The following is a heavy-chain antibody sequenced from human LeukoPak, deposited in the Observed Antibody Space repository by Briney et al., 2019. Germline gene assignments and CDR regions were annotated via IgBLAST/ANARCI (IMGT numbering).Heavy chain of an antibody. CDR3: ARDDDMLAEKRHGDP. D-gene: IGHD3-9*01. V-gene: IGHV3-48*02. CDR1: GFTFSSYS. Sequence: GGSLRLSCVASGFTFSSYSMNWFRQAPGKGLEWVSDISGSSDSIYYAESVKGRFTISRDNAKNSLYPQMNSLRDEDTAVYYCARDDDMLAEKRHGDPWGQGTLVTVSS. J-gene: IGHJ5*02. CDR2: ISGSSDSI.